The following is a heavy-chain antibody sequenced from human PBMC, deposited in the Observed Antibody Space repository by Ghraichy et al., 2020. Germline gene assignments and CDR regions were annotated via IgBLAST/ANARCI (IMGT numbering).Heavy chain of an antibody. CDR1: GGFINDFY. D-gene: IGHD3/OR15-3a*01. CDR3: ARQWTGGSLNYYDF. CDR2: IYSSGAT. J-gene: IGHJ4*02. Sequence: SETLSLTCTVSGGFINDFYWNWIRQPPGKGLEWIGYIYSSGATRYNPSLNSRATMSVDTSKNQFSLKLASVTAADAAVYYCARQWTGGSLNYYDFWGRGTLVTVSA. V-gene: IGHV4-59*08.